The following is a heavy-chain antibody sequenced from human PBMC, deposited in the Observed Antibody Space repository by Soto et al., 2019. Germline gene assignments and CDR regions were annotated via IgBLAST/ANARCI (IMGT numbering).Heavy chain of an antibody. V-gene: IGHV5-51*01. CDR3: ARPIYESSGHYYYGMDV. CDR2: IYPGDSDT. CDR1: GYSFTSYW. D-gene: IGHD3-22*01. J-gene: IGHJ6*02. Sequence: GESLKISCKVSGYSFTSYWIGWVRQMPGKGREWMGIIYPGDSDTRYIPSFQGQGTISADKSISTAYLQWSSLTASDTAMYYCARPIYESSGHYYYGMDVWGQGTTVTVSS.